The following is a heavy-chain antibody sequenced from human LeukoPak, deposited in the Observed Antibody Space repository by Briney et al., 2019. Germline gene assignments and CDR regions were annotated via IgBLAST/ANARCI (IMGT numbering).Heavy chain of an antibody. D-gene: IGHD6-13*01. CDR2: IYYSGST. J-gene: IGHJ5*02. CDR3: ARRSSSWQYGGWFDP. V-gene: IGHV4-39*01. Sequence: SETLSLTCTVSGGSISSSSYYWGWIRQPPGKGLEWIGSIYYSGSTYYNPSLKSRVTISVDTSKNQFSLKLSSVTAADTAVYYCARRSSSWQYGGWFDPWGQGTLVTVSS. CDR1: GGSISSSSYY.